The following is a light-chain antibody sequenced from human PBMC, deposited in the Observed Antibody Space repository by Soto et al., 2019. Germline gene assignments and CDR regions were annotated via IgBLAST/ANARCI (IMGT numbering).Light chain of an antibody. CDR1: QSIGSS. J-gene: IGKJ4*01. CDR3: QQSSNALPLA. CDR2: GTS. V-gene: IGKV1-39*01. Sequence: DIQMTQSPSSLSASVGDRVTITCRASQSIGSSLNWYQHKPGKAPKVLIFGTSSLQSGVPSRFSGSGSGTEFILTISSLQPEDFATYYCQQSSNALPLAFGGGTKVEI.